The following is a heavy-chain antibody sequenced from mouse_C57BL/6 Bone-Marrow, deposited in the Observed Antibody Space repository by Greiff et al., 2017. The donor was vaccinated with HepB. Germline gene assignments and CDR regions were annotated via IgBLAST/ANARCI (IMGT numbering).Heavy chain of an antibody. Sequence: SGAELVRPGTSVKMSCKASGYTFTNYWIGWAKQRPGHGLEWIGDIYPGGGYTNYNEKFKGKATLTADKSSSTAYMQFSSLTSEDSAIYYCARYSNFYAMDYWGQGTSVTVSS. CDR3: ARYSNFYAMDY. CDR1: GYTFTNYW. V-gene: IGHV1-63*01. J-gene: IGHJ4*01. CDR2: IYPGGGYT. D-gene: IGHD2-5*01.